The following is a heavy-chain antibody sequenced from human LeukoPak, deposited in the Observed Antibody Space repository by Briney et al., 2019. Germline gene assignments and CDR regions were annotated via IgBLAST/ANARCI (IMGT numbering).Heavy chain of an antibody. V-gene: IGHV3-53*01. J-gene: IGHJ4*02. D-gene: IGHD3-22*01. CDR3: ARGCYYERSGYCPFDY. CDR2: IYSGGGT. Sequence: GGSLRLSCAASGFVVSNNYMNWVRQAPGKGLEWVSIIYSGGGTYYADSVKGRFTISRDNSKNTLYLQMNSLRADDTAVYYCARGCYYERSGYCPFDYWGPGTLVTVS. CDR1: GFVVSNNY.